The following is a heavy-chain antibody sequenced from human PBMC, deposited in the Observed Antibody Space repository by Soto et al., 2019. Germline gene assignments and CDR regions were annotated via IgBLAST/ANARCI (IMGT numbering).Heavy chain of an antibody. CDR2: IYYSGST. V-gene: IGHV4-59*01. J-gene: IGHJ4*02. CDR3: ARSRSYCSGGSCYYYFDY. CDR1: GGSISSYY. D-gene: IGHD2-15*01. Sequence: QVQLQESGPGLVKPSETLSLTCTVSGGSISSYYWSWIRQPPGKGLEWIGYIYYSGSTNYNPSLKSRVIISVDTSKNQFSLKLSSVTAADTAVYYCARSRSYCSGGSCYYYFDYWGQGTLVTVSS.